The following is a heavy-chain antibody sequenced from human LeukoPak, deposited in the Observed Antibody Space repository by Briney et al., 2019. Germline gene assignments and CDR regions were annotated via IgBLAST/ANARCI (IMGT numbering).Heavy chain of an antibody. CDR1: GFTFSSYE. Sequence: GGSLRLSCAASGFTFSSYEMNWVRQAPGEGLEWVSYISSSGSTIYYADSVKGRFTISRDNAKNSLYLQMNSLRAEDTAVYYCVGEGSYRDIANWFDPWGQGTLVTVSS. V-gene: IGHV3-48*03. D-gene: IGHD3-10*01. J-gene: IGHJ5*02. CDR2: ISSSGSTI. CDR3: VGEGSYRDIANWFDP.